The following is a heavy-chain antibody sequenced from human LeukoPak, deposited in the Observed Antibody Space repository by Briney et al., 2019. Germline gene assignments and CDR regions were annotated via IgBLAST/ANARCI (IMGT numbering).Heavy chain of an antibody. Sequence: GGSLRLSCAASGFTFSSYAMSWVRQAPGKGLEWVSAISGSGGSTYYADSVKGRFTISRDNAKNSVYLQMNSLRVEDTAVYYCVNLGYSDGGQGTLVTVSS. CDR1: GFTFSSYA. J-gene: IGHJ4*02. CDR2: ISGSGGST. CDR3: VNLGYSD. V-gene: IGHV3-23*01. D-gene: IGHD5-12*01.